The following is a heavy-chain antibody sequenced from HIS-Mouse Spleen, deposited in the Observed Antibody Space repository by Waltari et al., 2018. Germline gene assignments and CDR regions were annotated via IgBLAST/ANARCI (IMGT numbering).Heavy chain of an antibody. V-gene: IGHV2-70*15. CDR1: GFSLSTSGMC. D-gene: IGHD6-19*01. CDR2: IDWDDDK. J-gene: IGHJ4*02. CDR3: ARIAEGYTSGWYAFDY. Sequence: QVTLRESGPALVKPTQTLTLTCTFSGFSLSTSGMCVSWIRQPPGKALEGLARIDWDDDKYYSTSLKTRLTISRDTSKNQVVLKMTNMDPLDTATYYCARIAEGYTSGWYAFDYWGQGTLVTVSS.